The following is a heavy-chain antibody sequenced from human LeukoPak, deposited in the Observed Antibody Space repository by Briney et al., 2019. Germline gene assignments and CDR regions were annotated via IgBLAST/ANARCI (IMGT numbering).Heavy chain of an antibody. CDR3: ASSSSTSRRNYYYYMDV. CDR1: GFTFSSYA. V-gene: IGHV3-23*01. D-gene: IGHD2-2*01. CDR2: ISGSGGST. Sequence: GGSLRLSCTASGFTFSSYAMSWVRQAPGKGLEWVSAISGSGGSTYYADSVKGRFTISRDNSKNTLYLQMNSLRAEDTAVYYCASSSSTSRRNYYYYMDVWGKGTTVTISS. J-gene: IGHJ6*03.